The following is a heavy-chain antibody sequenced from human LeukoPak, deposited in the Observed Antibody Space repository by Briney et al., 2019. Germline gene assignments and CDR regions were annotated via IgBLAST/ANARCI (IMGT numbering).Heavy chain of an antibody. CDR3: AREDYSSGNPTIDN. D-gene: IGHD3-10*01. CDR1: GFTFHTYV. J-gene: IGHJ4*02. V-gene: IGHV3-21*01. Sequence: GGSLRLSCAASGFTFHTYVMKWVRQAPGKGLEWVSSIGSSSSFMYYADSVRGRFTISRDNAKNSPYLQMNSLRAEDAAVYYCAREDYSSGNPTIDNWGQGTLVTVSS. CDR2: IGSSSSFM.